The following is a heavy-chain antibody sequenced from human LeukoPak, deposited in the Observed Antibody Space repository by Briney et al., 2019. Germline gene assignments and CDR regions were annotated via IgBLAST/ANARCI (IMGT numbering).Heavy chain of an antibody. Sequence: ASVKVSCKASGGTFSSYAISWVRQAPGQGLEWMGGIIPIFGTANYAQKFQGRVTITADKSTSTAYMELSSLRSEDTAVYYCAREAGDVVVPAAPYYYYYGMDVWGQGTTVTVSS. V-gene: IGHV1-69*06. CDR3: AREAGDVVVPAAPYYYYYGMDV. D-gene: IGHD2-2*01. CDR1: GGTFSSYA. J-gene: IGHJ6*02. CDR2: IIPIFGTA.